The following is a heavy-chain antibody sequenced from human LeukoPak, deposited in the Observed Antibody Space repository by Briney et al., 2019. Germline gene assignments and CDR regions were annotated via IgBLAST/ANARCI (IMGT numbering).Heavy chain of an antibody. CDR1: GGTFSSYA. CDR3: ARAPALWCSTSCYRHYFDY. J-gene: IGHJ4*02. Sequence: GASVKVSCKASGGTFSSYAISWVRQAPGQGLEWMGRIIPIFGTANYAQKFQGRVTITTDESTSTAYMELSSLRSEDTAVYYCARAPALWCSTSCYRHYFDYWGQGTLVTVSS. V-gene: IGHV1-69*05. D-gene: IGHD2-2*01. CDR2: IIPIFGTA.